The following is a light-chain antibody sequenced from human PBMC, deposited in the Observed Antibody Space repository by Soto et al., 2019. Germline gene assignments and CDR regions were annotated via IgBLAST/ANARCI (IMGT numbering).Light chain of an antibody. CDR3: QQYNDW. V-gene: IGKV1-5*01. CDR1: RNINRW. Sequence: DRQMTQSPSTLSASVGDRVTITCRASRNINRWLGWYQQKVGKAPKLLIYDASTLESGVPSSFSGSGSGTVFALTTGVLQRDDFATYYCQQYNDWFGQGTKVDI. J-gene: IGKJ1*01. CDR2: DAS.